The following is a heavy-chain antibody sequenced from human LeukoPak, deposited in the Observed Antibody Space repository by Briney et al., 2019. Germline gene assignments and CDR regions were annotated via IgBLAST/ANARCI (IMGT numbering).Heavy chain of an antibody. Sequence: GGSLRLSCATSGFSFSRSWMDWVRQAPGKGLEWVANIKEDGSETHYVDSAKGRFTISRDNAKNSLFLQVDNLRVENTAIYYCSRSLNYWGQGTLVTVSP. V-gene: IGHV3-7*01. CDR1: GFSFSRSW. CDR3: SRSLNY. CDR2: IKEDGSET. J-gene: IGHJ4*02.